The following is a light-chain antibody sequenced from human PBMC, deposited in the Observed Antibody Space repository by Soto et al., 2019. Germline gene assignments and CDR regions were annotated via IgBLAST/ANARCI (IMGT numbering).Light chain of an antibody. CDR2: EVS. J-gene: IGLJ3*02. CDR1: SSDTGGYKY. Sequence: QSVLTQPASVSGSLGQSITISCTGTSSDTGGYKYVSWYQQHPGKAPKLIIFEVSNRPSGVSDRFSGSNSGNTASLTISGLQAEDEADYYCTSYSRYRVLVFGGGTRSPS. V-gene: IGLV2-14*01. CDR3: TSYSRYRVLV.